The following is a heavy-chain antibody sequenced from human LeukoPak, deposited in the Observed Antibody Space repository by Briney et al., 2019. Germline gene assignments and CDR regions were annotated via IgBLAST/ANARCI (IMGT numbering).Heavy chain of an antibody. V-gene: IGHV3-7*01. CDR3: AGQISGWNWFDP. CDR2: IKQDGSEK. J-gene: IGHJ5*02. D-gene: IGHD3-22*01. CDR1: GFTFSIYW. Sequence: GGSLRLSCAASGFTFSIYWMSWVRQAPGKGLEWVANIKQDGSEKYYVDSVKGRFTISRDNAKNSLYLQVNSLRAEDTAVYYCAGQISGWNWFDPWGQGTLVTVSS.